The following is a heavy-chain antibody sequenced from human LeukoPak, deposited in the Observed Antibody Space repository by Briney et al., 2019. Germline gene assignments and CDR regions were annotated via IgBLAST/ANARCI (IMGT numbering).Heavy chain of an antibody. CDR1: GFTFSSYA. CDR3: AKGSASARPYYFDS. D-gene: IGHD2-15*01. J-gene: IGHJ4*02. Sequence: GGSLRLSCAASGFTFSSYAMSWARQAPGKGLEWVSAITGGGGSTYHADSVKGRFTISRDNSQNTLFLQMSSLRAEDSAIFYCAKGSASARPYYFDSWGQGILVTVSS. V-gene: IGHV3-23*01. CDR2: ITGGGGST.